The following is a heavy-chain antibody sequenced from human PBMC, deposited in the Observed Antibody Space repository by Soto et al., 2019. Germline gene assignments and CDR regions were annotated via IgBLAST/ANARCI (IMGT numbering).Heavy chain of an antibody. CDR3: GQSGGGSGYVAY. J-gene: IGHJ4*02. CDR2: IIPILGIA. CDR1: GGTFSSYT. D-gene: IGHD5-12*01. V-gene: IGHV1-69*02. Sequence: QVQLVQSGAEVKKPGSSVKVSCKASGGTFSSYTISWVRQAPGQGLEWMGRIIPILGIANYAQKFQGRVTITADKSTSTAYMELSSLRSEDTAVYYCGQSGGGSGYVAYWGQGTLVTVSS.